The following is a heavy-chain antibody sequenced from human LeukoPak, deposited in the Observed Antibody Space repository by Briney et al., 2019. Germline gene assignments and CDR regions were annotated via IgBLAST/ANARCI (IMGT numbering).Heavy chain of an antibody. J-gene: IGHJ6*02. Sequence: ASVKVSCKASGGTFSSYAISWVRQAPGQGLEWMGGIIPIFGTANYAQKFQGRVTITTDESTSTAYVELSSLRSEDTAVYYCARDPGGHRIAAAGTDLYYYYGMDVWGQETTVTVSS. CDR3: ARDPGGHRIAAAGTDLYYYYGMDV. CDR1: GGTFSSYA. D-gene: IGHD6-13*01. V-gene: IGHV1-69*05. CDR2: IIPIFGTA.